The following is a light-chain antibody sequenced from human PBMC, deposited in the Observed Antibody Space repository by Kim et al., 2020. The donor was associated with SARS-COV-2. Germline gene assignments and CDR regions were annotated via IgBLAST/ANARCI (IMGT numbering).Light chain of an antibody. CDR2: DVT. CDR1: SSDVGAYNY. V-gene: IGLV2-14*04. J-gene: IGLJ3*02. CDR3: SSDTSSTTLV. Sequence: GQSLTISCTGTSSDVGAYNYVSWYQQHPGKAPKLMIYDVTKRPSGVSDRFSGSKSGNTASLTISGLQAEDEADYYCSSDTSSTTLVFGGGTQLTV.